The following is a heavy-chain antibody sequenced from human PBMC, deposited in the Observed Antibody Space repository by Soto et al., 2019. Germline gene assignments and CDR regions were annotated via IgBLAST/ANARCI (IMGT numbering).Heavy chain of an antibody. D-gene: IGHD3-10*01. V-gene: IGHV3-9*01. J-gene: IGHJ4*02. CDR1: GFTFDDYA. CDR3: ASLPLYGSGFDC. CDR2: ISWNGASI. Sequence: EVQLVESGGGLVQPGRSLRLSCAASGFTFDDYAIHWVRQAPGRGLEWVAGISWNGASIGYADSVKGRFTISRDNAKNSHRLQMNILRSEDTALYYCASLPLYGSGFDCWGQGTLVTVSS.